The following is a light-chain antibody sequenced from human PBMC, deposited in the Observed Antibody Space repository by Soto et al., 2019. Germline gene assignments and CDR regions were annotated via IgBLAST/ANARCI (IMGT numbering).Light chain of an antibody. Sequence: IQLTQSPSSLSASVGDRVTITCRASQGINKFLAWYQQKTGKAPQLLIYGASTLQSGVPSRFSGSGSGTDFALTISSLQPEDCATYYCQQLTNYRFTFGQGTKLEIK. CDR2: GAS. V-gene: IGKV1-9*01. CDR1: QGINKF. CDR3: QQLTNYRFT. J-gene: IGKJ2*01.